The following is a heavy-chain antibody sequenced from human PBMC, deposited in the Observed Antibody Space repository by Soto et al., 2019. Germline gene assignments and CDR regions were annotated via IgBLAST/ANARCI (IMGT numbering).Heavy chain of an antibody. J-gene: IGHJ4*02. Sequence: ASGKVSCKASGYTFASYGISWVRQAPGQGLEWMGWISAYNGNTNYAQKLQGRVTMTTDTSTSTAYMELRSLRSDDTAVYYCARVPYGYSSSWYDYWGQGTLVTVSS. CDR2: ISAYNGNT. V-gene: IGHV1-18*01. D-gene: IGHD6-13*01. CDR3: ARVPYGYSSSWYDY. CDR1: GYTFASYG.